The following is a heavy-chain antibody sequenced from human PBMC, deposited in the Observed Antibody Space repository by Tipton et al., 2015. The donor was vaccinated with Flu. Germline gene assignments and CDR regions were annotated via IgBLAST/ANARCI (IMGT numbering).Heavy chain of an antibody. CDR2: VSYSGST. Sequence: SLSCTVSGGSISSYCWSWIRQPPGKGLEWIGYVSYSGSTNYNPSLKSRVTISLDTSKNQFSLNLNSVTAADTALYYCARSRSAAPYYFDSWGQGTLVTVSS. J-gene: IGHJ4*02. V-gene: IGHV4-59*01. D-gene: IGHD6-25*01. CDR1: GGSISSYC. CDR3: ARSRSAAPYYFDS.